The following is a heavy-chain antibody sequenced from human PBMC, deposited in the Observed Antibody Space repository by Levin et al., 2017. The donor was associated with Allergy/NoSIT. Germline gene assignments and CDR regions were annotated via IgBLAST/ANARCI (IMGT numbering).Heavy chain of an antibody. CDR1: GYSCTSYW. J-gene: IGHJ4*02. CDR3: ARPGYCSGGSCLGGFDY. Sequence: GESLKISCKGSGYSCTSYWIGWVRQMPGKGLEWMGIIYPGDSDTRDSPSFQGQVTISADKYISTAYLPWSSLKASDTAMYYCARPGYCSGGSCLGGFDYWGQGTLVTGSS. CDR2: IYPGDSDT. V-gene: IGHV5-51*01. D-gene: IGHD2-15*01.